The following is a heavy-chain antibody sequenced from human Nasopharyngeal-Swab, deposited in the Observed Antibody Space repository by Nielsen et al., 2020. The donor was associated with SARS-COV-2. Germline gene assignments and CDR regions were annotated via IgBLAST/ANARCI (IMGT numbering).Heavy chain of an antibody. CDR3: ARDLPPYGDYYMDV. CDR1: GFTFSSYE. D-gene: IGHD4-17*01. V-gene: IGHV3-48*03. J-gene: IGHJ6*03. CDR2: ISSSGSTI. Sequence: GESLKISCAASGFTFSSYEMNWVRQAPGKGLEWVSYISSSGSTIYYADSVKGRFTISRDNAKNSLCLQMNSLRAEDTAVYHCARDLPPYGDYYMDVWGKGTTVTVSS.